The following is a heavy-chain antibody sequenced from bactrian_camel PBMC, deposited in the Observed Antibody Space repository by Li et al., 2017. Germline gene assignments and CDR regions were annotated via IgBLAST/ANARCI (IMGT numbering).Heavy chain of an antibody. Sequence: HVQLVESGGGSVQAGGSLRLSCSVYGDTSNSACMAWFREAPGKEREGVVAIAKVSGTRHAESVKGRFVISKDNAKNTLYLQMNSLELEDTAMYYCAASPAGYCYFWRVMGYDFWGQGTQVTVS. CDR2: IAKVSGT. V-gene: IGHV3S1*01. J-gene: IGHJ4*01. CDR3: AASPAGYCYFWRVMGYDF. D-gene: IGHD2*01. CDR1: GDTSNSAC.